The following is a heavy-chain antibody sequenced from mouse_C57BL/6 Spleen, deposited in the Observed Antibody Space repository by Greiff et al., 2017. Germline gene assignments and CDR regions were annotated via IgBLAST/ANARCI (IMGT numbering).Heavy chain of an antibody. CDR2: FHPYNDDT. Sequence: QVQLKQSGAELVKPGASVKMSCKASGYTFTTYPIEWMKQNHGKSLEWIGNFHPYNDDTKYNEKFKGKATLTVEKSSSTVYLELSRLTSDDSAVYYCASRNYYGSSAYFDYWGQGTTLTVSS. J-gene: IGHJ2*01. V-gene: IGHV1-47*01. D-gene: IGHD1-1*01. CDR3: ASRNYYGSSAYFDY. CDR1: GYTFTTYP.